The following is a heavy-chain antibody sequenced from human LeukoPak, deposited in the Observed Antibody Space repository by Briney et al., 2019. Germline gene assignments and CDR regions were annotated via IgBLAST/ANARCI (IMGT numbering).Heavy chain of an antibody. CDR3: AREVTMVRGVIGAHDAFDI. D-gene: IGHD3-10*01. J-gene: IGHJ3*02. CDR2: ISAYSGNT. CDR1: GYTFTSYG. V-gene: IGHV1-18*01. Sequence: GASVKVSCKASGYTFTSYGISWVRQAPGQGLEWMGWISAYSGNTNYAQKLQGRVTMTTDTSTSTAYMELRSLRSDDTAVYYCAREVTMVRGVIGAHDAFDIWGQGTMVTVSS.